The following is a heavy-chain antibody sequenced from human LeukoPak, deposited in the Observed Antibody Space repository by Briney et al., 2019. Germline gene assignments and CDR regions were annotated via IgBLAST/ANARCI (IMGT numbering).Heavy chain of an antibody. J-gene: IGHJ5*02. CDR2: IKQDGSEK. D-gene: IGHD3-3*01. CDR3: ARVAGQGYDFWSGHNWFDP. V-gene: IGHV3-7*01. CDR1: GFTFSSYW. Sequence: GGSLRLSCAASGFTFSSYWMSWVRQAPGKGLEWVANIKQDGSEKYYVDSVKGRFTISRDNAKNSLYLQMSSLRAEDTAVYYCARVAGQGYDFWSGHNWFDPWGQGTLVTVSS.